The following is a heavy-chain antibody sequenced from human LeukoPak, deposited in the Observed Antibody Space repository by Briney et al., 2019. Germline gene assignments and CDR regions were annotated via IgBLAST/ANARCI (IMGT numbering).Heavy chain of an antibody. D-gene: IGHD1-20*01. J-gene: IGHJ3*02. CDR2: INPNSGGT. V-gene: IGHV1-2*02. Sequence: AASVKVSCKASGYTFTGYYMHWVRQAPGQGLEWMGWINPNSGGTNYAQKFQGRVTMTRDTSTSTVYMELSSLRSEDTAVYYCARDREAITGTGGLHKNAFDIWGQGTMVTVSS. CDR3: ARDREAITGTGGLHKNAFDI. CDR1: GYTFTGYY.